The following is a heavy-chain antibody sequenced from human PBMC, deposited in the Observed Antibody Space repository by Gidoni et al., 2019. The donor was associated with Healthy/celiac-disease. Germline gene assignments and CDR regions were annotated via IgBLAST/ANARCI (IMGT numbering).Heavy chain of an antibody. Sequence: QVQLVESGGGVVQPGRSLRLSCAASGFTFSSYAMHWVRQAPGKGLEWVAVISYDGSNKYYADSVKGRFTISRDNSKNTLYLQMNSLRAEDTAVYYCARSRKIWFGEDAFDIWGQGTMVTVSS. CDR2: ISYDGSNK. V-gene: IGHV3-30-3*01. D-gene: IGHD3-10*01. CDR1: GFTFSSYA. J-gene: IGHJ3*02. CDR3: ARSRKIWFGEDAFDI.